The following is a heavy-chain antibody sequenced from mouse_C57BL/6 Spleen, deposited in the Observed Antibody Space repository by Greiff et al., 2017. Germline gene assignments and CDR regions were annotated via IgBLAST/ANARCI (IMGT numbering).Heavy chain of an antibody. CDR1: EYEFPSHD. D-gene: IGHD1-1*01. V-gene: IGHV5-2*01. CDR2: INSDGGST. Sequence: EVNLVESGGGLVQPGESLKLSCESNEYEFPSHDMSWVRKTPEKRLELVAAINSDGGSTYYPDTMERRFIISRDNTKKTLYLQMSSLRSEDTSLYYCARHPHCYGSSYWYFDVWGTGTTVTVSS. CDR3: ARHPHCYGSSYWYFDV. J-gene: IGHJ1*03.